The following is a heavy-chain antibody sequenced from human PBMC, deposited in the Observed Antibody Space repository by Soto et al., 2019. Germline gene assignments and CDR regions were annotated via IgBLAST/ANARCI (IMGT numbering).Heavy chain of an antibody. CDR2: INHSGST. Sequence: QVQLQQWGAGLLKPSETLSLTCAVYGGSFSGYYWSWIRQPPGKGLEWIGEINHSGSTNYNPSLKSRVTKSVDTSKNQFSLKLSSVTAADTAVYYCARSAYSSSWSNWFDPWGQGTLVTVSS. D-gene: IGHD6-13*01. V-gene: IGHV4-34*01. CDR1: GGSFSGYY. J-gene: IGHJ5*02. CDR3: ARSAYSSSWSNWFDP.